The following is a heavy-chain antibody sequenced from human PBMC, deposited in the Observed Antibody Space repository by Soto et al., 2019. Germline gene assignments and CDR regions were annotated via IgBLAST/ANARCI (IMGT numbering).Heavy chain of an antibody. V-gene: IGHV1-8*01. D-gene: IGHD6-6*01. CDR1: GGSDRNTL. CDR3: AREVVETSSLWLDP. J-gene: IGHJ5*02. Sequence: ASVRLLDKTSGGSDRNTLIDLVQTTHGHGIEWIGWMNSNTNTTDSAEVFEGRVSLTWDTSISTAYMQLNSLKIDDTAVYYCAREVVETSSLWLDPWGQGTLVTVSS. CDR2: MNSNTNTT.